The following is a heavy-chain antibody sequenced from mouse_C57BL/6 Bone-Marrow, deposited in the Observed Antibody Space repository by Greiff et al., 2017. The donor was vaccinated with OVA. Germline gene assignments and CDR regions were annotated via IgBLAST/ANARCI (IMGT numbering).Heavy chain of an antibody. CDR2: ISSGGSYT. V-gene: IGHV5-6*01. CDR3: ARHGGDGAY. D-gene: IGHD3-3*01. CDR1: GFTFSSYG. Sequence: EVQGVESGGDLVKPGGSLKLSCAASGFTFSSYGMSWVRQTPDKRLEWVATISSGGSYTYYPDSVKGRFTISRDNAKNTLYLQMSSLKSEDTAMYYCARHGGDGAYWGQGTLVTVSA. J-gene: IGHJ3*01.